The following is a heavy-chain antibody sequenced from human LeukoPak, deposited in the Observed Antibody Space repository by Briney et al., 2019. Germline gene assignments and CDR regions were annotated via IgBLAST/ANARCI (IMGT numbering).Heavy chain of an antibody. J-gene: IGHJ3*02. CDR2: MNPNSGNT. CDR3: ARIRPDYYGSGSYYNGNAFDI. D-gene: IGHD3-10*01. CDR1: GYTFTSYD. V-gene: IGHV1-8*01. Sequence: GASVKVSCKASGYTFTSYDINWVRQATGRGLEWMGWMNPNSGNTGYAQKFQGRVTMTRNTSISTAYMELSSLRSEDTAVYYCARIRPDYYGSGSYYNGNAFDIWGQGTMVTVSS.